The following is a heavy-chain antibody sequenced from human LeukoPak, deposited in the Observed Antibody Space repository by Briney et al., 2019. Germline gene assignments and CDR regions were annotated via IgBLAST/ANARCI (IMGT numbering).Heavy chain of an antibody. CDR1: GGSISSYY. CDR3: TRARWYFAL. Sequence: SETLSLTCTVSGGSISSYYWSWIRQPPGKGLEWIGYIYYSGSTNYNPSLKSRVTISVDTSKNQFSLKLSSVTAADTAVYYCTRARWYFALWGRGTLVTVSS. CDR2: IYYSGST. V-gene: IGHV4-59*01. J-gene: IGHJ2*01.